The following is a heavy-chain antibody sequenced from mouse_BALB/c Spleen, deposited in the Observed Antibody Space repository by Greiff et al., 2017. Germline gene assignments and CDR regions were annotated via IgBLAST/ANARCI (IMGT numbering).Heavy chain of an antibody. CDR3: ARGGTASFAY. D-gene: IGHD3-3*01. J-gene: IGHJ3*01. CDR1: GFTFSSYA. Sequence: DVQLVESGGGLVKPGGSLKLSCAASGFTFSSYAMSWVRQTPEKRLEWVASISSGGSTYYPDSVKGRFTISRDNARNILYLQMSSLRSEDTAMYYCARGGTASFAYWGQGTLVTVSA. CDR2: ISSGGST. V-gene: IGHV5-6-5*01.